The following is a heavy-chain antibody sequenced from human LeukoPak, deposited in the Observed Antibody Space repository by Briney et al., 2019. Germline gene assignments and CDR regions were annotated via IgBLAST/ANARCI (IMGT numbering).Heavy chain of an antibody. J-gene: IGHJ4*02. CDR3: ATYSGVWDLLN. CDR1: GYSFSNYW. Sequence: GESLKISCKGSGYSFSNYWIGWVRQMPGKGLEWMGIIYPGDSDTRYSPSFQGHVTISADNSLSTAYLQWSSLKASDTAMYYCATYSGVWDLLNWGQGTLVAVSS. CDR2: IYPGDSDT. V-gene: IGHV5-51*01. D-gene: IGHD1-26*01.